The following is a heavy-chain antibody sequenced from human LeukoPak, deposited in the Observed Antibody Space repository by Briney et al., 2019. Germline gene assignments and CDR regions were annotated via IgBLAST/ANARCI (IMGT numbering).Heavy chain of an antibody. J-gene: IGHJ5*02. V-gene: IGHV1-69*01. CDR1: GGTFSSYA. Sequence: SVKVSCKASGGTFSSYAISWVRQAPGQGLEWMGGIIPIFGTANYAQKFQGRVTITADESTSTAYMELSSLRSEDTAVYYCARAASVVVPAAIGLNPWGQGTLVTVSS. CDR2: IIPIFGTA. CDR3: ARAASVVVPAAIGLNP. D-gene: IGHD2-2*02.